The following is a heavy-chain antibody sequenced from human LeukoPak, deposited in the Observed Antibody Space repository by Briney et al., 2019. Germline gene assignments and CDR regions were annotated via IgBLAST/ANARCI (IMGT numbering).Heavy chain of an antibody. CDR3: ARDRNGYFDWFETSSFDL. D-gene: IGHD3-9*01. Sequence: GGSLRLSCAASGFILRNYWMSWVRQAPGKGQEWVANIKQDGSERYYVGSVKGRFTISRDNAKNSLYLQMNSLRAEDTAVYYCARDRNGYFDWFETSSFDLWGQGTLVTVSS. V-gene: IGHV3-7*01. CDR2: IKQDGSER. CDR1: GFILRNYW. J-gene: IGHJ4*02.